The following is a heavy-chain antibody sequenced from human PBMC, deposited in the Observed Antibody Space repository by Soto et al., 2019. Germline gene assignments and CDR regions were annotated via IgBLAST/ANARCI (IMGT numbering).Heavy chain of an antibody. CDR1: GGTFSSYA. CDR3: ARENVVVVAATPHWFDP. CDR2: IIPIFGTA. J-gene: IGHJ5*02. Sequence: SVKVSCKASGGTFSSYAISWVRQAPGQGLEWMGGIIPIFGTANYAQKFQGRVTITADESTSTAYMELSSLRSEDMAVYYCARENVVVVAATPHWFDPWGQGTLVTVSS. D-gene: IGHD2-15*01. V-gene: IGHV1-69*13.